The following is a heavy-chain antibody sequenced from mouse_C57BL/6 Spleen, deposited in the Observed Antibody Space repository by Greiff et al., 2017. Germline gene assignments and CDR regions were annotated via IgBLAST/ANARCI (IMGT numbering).Heavy chain of an antibody. Sequence: QVHVKQSGAELVRPGASVTLSCKASGYTFTDYEMHWVKQTPVHGLEWIGAIDPETGGTAYNQKFKGKAILTADKSSSTAYMELRSLTSEDSAVYYCTRLPSDYWGQGTTLTVSS. CDR1: GYTFTDYE. CDR2: IDPETGGT. CDR3: TRLPSDY. J-gene: IGHJ2*01. V-gene: IGHV1-15*01.